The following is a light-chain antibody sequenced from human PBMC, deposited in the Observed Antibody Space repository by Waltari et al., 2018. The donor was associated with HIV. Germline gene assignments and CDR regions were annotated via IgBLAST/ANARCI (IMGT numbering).Light chain of an antibody. CDR3: QAWDSGTDVV. V-gene: IGLV3-1*01. Sequence: SYELTQPPSVSVSPGQTASITCSGDKVGDKYACWYQQKPGQSPVLVIYQSTKRPSGIPERFSGSNSGNTATLTNSGTQALDEADYYCQAWDSGTDVVFGGGTKLTVL. CDR1: KVGDKY. CDR2: QST. J-gene: IGLJ2*01.